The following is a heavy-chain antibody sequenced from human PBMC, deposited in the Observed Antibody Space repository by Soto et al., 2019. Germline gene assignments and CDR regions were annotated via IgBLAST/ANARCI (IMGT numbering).Heavy chain of an antibody. D-gene: IGHD2-21*02. CDR2: ISYDGSNK. J-gene: IGHJ6*02. Sequence: VGSLRLSCAASGFTFSSYGMHWVRQAPGKGLEWVAVISYDGSNKYYADSVKGRFTISRDNSKNTLYLQMNSLRAEDTAVYYCAKDIVVVTAISYYYYYYGMDVWGQGTTVTVSS. CDR3: AKDIVVVTAISYYYYYYGMDV. CDR1: GFTFSSYG. V-gene: IGHV3-30*18.